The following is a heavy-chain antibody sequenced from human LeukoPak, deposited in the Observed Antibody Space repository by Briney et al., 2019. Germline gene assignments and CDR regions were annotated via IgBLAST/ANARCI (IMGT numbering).Heavy chain of an antibody. J-gene: IGHJ3*02. Sequence: GTLRLSCAASGFTFSSYAMNWVRQPPGKGLEWIGEINHSGSTNYNPSLKSRVTISVDTSKNQFSLKLSSVTAEDTAVYYCARGSGLELDDAFDIWGQGTMVTVSS. D-gene: IGHD6-19*01. CDR1: GFTFSSYA. V-gene: IGHV4-34*01. CDR3: ARGSGLELDDAFDI. CDR2: INHSGST.